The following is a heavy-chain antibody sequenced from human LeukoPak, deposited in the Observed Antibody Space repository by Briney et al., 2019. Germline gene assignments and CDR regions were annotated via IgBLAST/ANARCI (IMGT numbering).Heavy chain of an antibody. CDR1: GGSISSYY. Sequence: SETLSLTCTVSGGSISSYYWSWIRQPPGKGLELIGYMYDSGSTNYNPSLKSRVTISLDTSKKQVSLKLSSVTAADTAVYYCAKDLGEGIVGTFDYWGQGTLVTVSS. CDR3: AKDLGEGIVGTFDY. V-gene: IGHV4-59*01. J-gene: IGHJ4*02. D-gene: IGHD1-26*01. CDR2: MYDSGST.